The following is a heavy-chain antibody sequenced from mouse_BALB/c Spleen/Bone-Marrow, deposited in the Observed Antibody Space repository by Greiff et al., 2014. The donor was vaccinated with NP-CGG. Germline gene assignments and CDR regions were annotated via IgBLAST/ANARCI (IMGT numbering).Heavy chain of an antibody. V-gene: IGHV1-14*01. Sequence: QVQQSGPELVKPGASVKMSCKASGYTFTSYVMHWVKQKPGQGLEWIGYIIPSNDVTKYNEKFKGKATLTSDKSSSTAYMELSSLTSEDSAVYYCARKRGGAMDYWGPGTSVTVSS. J-gene: IGHJ4*01. CDR3: ARKRGGAMDY. CDR1: GYTFTSYV. CDR2: IIPSNDVT.